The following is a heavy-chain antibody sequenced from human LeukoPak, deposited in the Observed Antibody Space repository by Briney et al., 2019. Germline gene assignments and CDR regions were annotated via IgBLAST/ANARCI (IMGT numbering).Heavy chain of an antibody. CDR3: ARAPDGYEAFDI. Sequence: KSGGSLRLSCAASGFTFSNAWMSWVRQAPGKGLEWVGRIKSKTDGGTTDYAAPVKGRFTISRDDSKNTLYLQMNSLKTEDTAVYYCARAPDGYEAFDIWGQGTMVTVSS. CDR2: IKSKTDGGTT. J-gene: IGHJ3*02. V-gene: IGHV3-15*01. CDR1: GFTFSNAW. D-gene: IGHD3-22*01.